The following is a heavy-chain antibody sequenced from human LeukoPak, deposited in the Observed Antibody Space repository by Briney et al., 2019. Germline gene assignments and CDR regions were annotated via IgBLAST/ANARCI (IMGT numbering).Heavy chain of an antibody. CDR3: ARGDIIYYDFWSGYFFHYFDY. J-gene: IGHJ4*02. D-gene: IGHD3-3*01. CDR1: GGSFSSYY. V-gene: IGHV4-59*12. CDR2: IYYSGST. Sequence: SETLSLTCTVSGGSFSSYYWSWIRQPPGKGLEWIGYIYYSGSTNYNPSLKSRVTISVDTSKNQFSLKLSSVTAADTAVYYCARGDIIYYDFWSGYFFHYFDYWGQGTQVTVSS.